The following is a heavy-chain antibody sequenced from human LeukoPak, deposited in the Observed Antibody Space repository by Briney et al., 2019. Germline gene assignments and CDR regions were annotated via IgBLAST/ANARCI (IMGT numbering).Heavy chain of an antibody. CDR2: ISSGSTYI. D-gene: IGHD1-1*01. CDR3: AREWKTSAGNWFDP. CDR1: GFTFSSYS. Sequence: GGSLRLSCAASGFTFSSYSMNWVRQAPGKGLEWVSSISSGSTYIYYTDSVKGRFTISRDNAKNSLYLQMYSLRAKDTAVYYCAREWKTSAGNWFDPWGQGTLVTVSS. V-gene: IGHV3-21*01. J-gene: IGHJ5*02.